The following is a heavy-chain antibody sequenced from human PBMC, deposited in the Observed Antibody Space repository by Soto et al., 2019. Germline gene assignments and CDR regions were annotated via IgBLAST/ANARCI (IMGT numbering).Heavy chain of an antibody. D-gene: IGHD2-15*01. Sequence: ASVKVSCKASGYTFTSYGISWVRQAPGQRLEWMGWINPDNGNTKSSQKFQDRVIITRDTSASTAYMDLSSLRSEDTAVYYCARGIATGQLDPWGQGTLVTVSS. J-gene: IGHJ5*02. CDR2: INPDNGNT. CDR3: ARGIATGQLDP. CDR1: GYTFTSYG. V-gene: IGHV1-3*01.